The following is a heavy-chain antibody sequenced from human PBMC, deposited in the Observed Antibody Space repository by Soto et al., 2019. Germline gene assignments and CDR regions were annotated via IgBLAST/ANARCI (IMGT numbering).Heavy chain of an antibody. CDR1: GFTFSSYS. Sequence: GGSLRLSCAASGFTFSSYSMNWVRQAPGKGLEWVSSISSSSSYIYYADSVKGRFTISRDNAKNSLYLQMNSLRAEDTAVYYCARDQKDPHRDGFYYYYYGMDVWGQGTTVTSP. CDR2: ISSSSSYI. J-gene: IGHJ6*02. D-gene: IGHD5-12*01. V-gene: IGHV3-21*01. CDR3: ARDQKDPHRDGFYYYYYGMDV.